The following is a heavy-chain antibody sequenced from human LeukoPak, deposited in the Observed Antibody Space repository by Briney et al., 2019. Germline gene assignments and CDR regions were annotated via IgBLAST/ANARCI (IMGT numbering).Heavy chain of an antibody. J-gene: IGHJ4*02. CDR1: GFTVSSNY. V-gene: IGHV3-66*01. CDR3: ARDSGPYYDGSGYYSDY. D-gene: IGHD3-22*01. CDR2: IYSGGST. Sequence: PGGSLRLSCAASGFTVSSNYMSWVRQAPGKGLEWVSVIYSGGSTYYADSVKGRFTISRDSSKNTLYLQMNSLRAEDTAVYYCARDSGPYYDGSGYYSDYWGQGTLVTVSS.